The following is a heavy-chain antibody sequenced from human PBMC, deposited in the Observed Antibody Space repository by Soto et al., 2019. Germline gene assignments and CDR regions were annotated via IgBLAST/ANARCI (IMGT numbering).Heavy chain of an antibody. V-gene: IGHV1-2*04. CDR3: SRLGANDAFDI. CDR2: INPNSGGT. Sequence: ASVKVSCKASGYTFTGYYMHWVRQAPGQGLEWMGWINPNSGGTNYAQQFQGWVTMTRDTSISTAYMELSRLRSDDTAVYYCSRLGANDAFDIWGQGTMVTVSS. CDR1: GYTFTGYY. D-gene: IGHD3-16*01. J-gene: IGHJ3*02.